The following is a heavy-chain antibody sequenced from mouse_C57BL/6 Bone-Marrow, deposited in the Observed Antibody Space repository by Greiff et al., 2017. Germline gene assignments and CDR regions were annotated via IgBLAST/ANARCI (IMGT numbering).Heavy chain of an antibody. CDR2: VDPEDGET. CDR3: APYSDSYYAMDY. CDR1: GFNINDSY. J-gene: IGHJ4*01. D-gene: IGHD2-12*01. Sequence: EVQLQQSGAELVKPGASVKLSCTASGFNINDSYMHWVKQRTEPGLEWIGRVDPEDGETKYAQKFQGKAPITADTTSNTAYLQLSSLTAEDTAVYYCAPYSDSYYAMDYWGQGTSVTVSS. V-gene: IGHV14-2*01.